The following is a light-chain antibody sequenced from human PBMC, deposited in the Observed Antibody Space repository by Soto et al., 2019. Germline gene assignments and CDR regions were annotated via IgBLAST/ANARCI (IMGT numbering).Light chain of an antibody. CDR1: QSVSSSD. CDR3: QRYGSSPPLT. CDR2: GAS. J-gene: IGKJ4*01. Sequence: EIVLMQSPGTLSLSPGERATLSCRASQSVSSSDLACYQQKPGQAPRLLIDGASMRATGIPDRFSGSGSGTDFTLTISRLEPEDFSVYYCQRYGSSPPLTFGGGTKVEIK. V-gene: IGKV3-20*01.